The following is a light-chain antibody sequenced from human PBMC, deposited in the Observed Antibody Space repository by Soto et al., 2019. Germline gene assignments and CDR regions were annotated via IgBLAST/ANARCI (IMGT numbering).Light chain of an antibody. CDR1: SSDVGGRDF. V-gene: IGLV2-14*03. J-gene: IGLJ3*02. CDR3: SPYPSPTPGV. CDR2: NVN. Sequence: QSALTQVASVSGSPGQSITISCTGTSSDVGGRDFVSWYQQHPGKAPKLIIYNVNYRPSGVSDRFSGSKSGNTASLTISGPRADEGADFYSSPYPSPTPGVLGGGTKL.